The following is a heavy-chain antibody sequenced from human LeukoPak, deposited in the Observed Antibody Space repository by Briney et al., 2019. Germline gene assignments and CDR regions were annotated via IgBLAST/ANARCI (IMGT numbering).Heavy chain of an antibody. CDR3: ARDYRGYDSSGYYNLKGFDY. Sequence: SETLSLTCAVSGGSISSSNWWSWVRQPLGKGLEWIGEIYHSGSTNYNPSLKSRATISVDKSKNQFSLKLSSVTAADTAVYYCARDYRGYDSSGYYNLKGFDYWGQGTLVTVSS. CDR1: GGSISSSNW. J-gene: IGHJ4*02. CDR2: IYHSGST. V-gene: IGHV4-4*02. D-gene: IGHD3-22*01.